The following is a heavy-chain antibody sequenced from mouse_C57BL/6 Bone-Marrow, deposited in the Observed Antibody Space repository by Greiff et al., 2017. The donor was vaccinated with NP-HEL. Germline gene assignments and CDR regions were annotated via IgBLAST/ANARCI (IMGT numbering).Heavy chain of an antibody. Sequence: QVQLQQSGAELAKPGASVKLSCKASGYTFTSYWMHWVKQRPGQGLEWIGYINPSSGYTKYNQKFKDKATLTADESSSTAYMQLSSLTYEDSAVYYCARGDYGNYFDYWGQGTTLTVSS. CDR3: ARGDYGNYFDY. CDR1: GYTFTSYW. CDR2: INPSSGYT. J-gene: IGHJ2*01. V-gene: IGHV1-7*01. D-gene: IGHD2-1*01.